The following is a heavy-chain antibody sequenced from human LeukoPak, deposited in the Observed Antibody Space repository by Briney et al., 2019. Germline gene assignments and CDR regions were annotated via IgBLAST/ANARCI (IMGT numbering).Heavy chain of an antibody. Sequence: GASVKASCKASGGTFSRYAITWVRQAPGQGLEWMGGIIPIFGTANYAQKFQGRVTITADESTSTAYMELSSLRSEDTAVYYCARGTPPHYYGDLDYWGQGTLVTVSS. V-gene: IGHV1-69*13. CDR2: IIPIFGTA. CDR1: GGTFSRYA. CDR3: ARGTPPHYYGDLDY. D-gene: IGHD4-17*01. J-gene: IGHJ4*02.